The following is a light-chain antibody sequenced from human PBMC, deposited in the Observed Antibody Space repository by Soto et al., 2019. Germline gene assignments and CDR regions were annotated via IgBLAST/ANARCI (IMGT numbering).Light chain of an antibody. V-gene: IGKV1-5*03. CDR2: KAS. J-gene: IGKJ1*01. Sequence: IHMTHYPSSLSARVRERVTITFRASQSISSWLAWYQQKPGKAPNLLIHKASHLESGVPSRFSGSGSGTEFTLTISSLQPGDFATYYCQHYNSYLWTFGQGTNVDIK. CDR3: QHYNSYLWT. CDR1: QSISSW.